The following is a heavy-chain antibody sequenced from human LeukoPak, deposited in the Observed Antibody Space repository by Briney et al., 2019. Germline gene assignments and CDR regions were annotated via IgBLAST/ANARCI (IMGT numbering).Heavy chain of an antibody. Sequence: PSETLSLTCAVSGGSISSGGYSWSWIRQPPGKGLEWIGYIYHSGSTYYNPSLKSRVTISVDRSKNQFSLKLSSVTAADTAVYYCARRAAMALLLDYWGQGTLVTVSS. CDR3: ARRAAMALLLDY. D-gene: IGHD5-18*01. CDR2: IYHSGST. CDR1: GGSISSGGYS. J-gene: IGHJ4*02. V-gene: IGHV4-30-2*01.